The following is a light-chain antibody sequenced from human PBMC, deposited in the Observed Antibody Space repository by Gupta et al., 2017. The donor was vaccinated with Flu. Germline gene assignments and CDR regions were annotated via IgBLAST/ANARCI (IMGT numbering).Light chain of an antibody. V-gene: IGKV4-1*01. Sequence: DIVMTQSPDSLAVSLGERATINCKSSQSGLYRSNNKNYLAWYQQKPGQPPKLLIYWASTRESGVPDRFSGRGSGTDFTLTISSLQAEDVAVYYCQQYDSTFYNFGQGTKLEIK. J-gene: IGKJ2*01. CDR3: QQYDSTFYN. CDR2: WAS. CDR1: QSGLYRSNNKNY.